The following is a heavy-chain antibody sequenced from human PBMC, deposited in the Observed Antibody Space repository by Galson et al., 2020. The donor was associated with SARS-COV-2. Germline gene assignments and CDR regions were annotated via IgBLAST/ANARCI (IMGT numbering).Heavy chain of an antibody. Sequence: ASETLSLTCAVSGGSVRSGDYSWSWIRQPPKKGLEWIGYMFHSGGTYYNPSLRSRVTMSVDTSKNQFSLNLISVTAADTVVYYCASRYRFDYFDSWGQGTLVTVSS. J-gene: IGHJ4*02. CDR1: GGSVRSGDYS. V-gene: IGHV4-30-2*01. D-gene: IGHD5-12*01. CDR3: ASRYRFDYFDS. CDR2: MFHSGGT.